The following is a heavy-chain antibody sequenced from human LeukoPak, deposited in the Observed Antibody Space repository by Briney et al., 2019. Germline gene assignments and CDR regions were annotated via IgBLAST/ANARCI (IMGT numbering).Heavy chain of an antibody. CDR3: ARDRDTAMVTIDY. V-gene: IGHV3-7*03. Sequence: PGGSLRLSCAASGFTFSDYWMSWVRQAPGKGLEWVANIKQDGSEKYYVDSVKGRFTISRDNAKNSLYLQMNSLRAEDTAVYYCARDRDTAMVTIDYWGQGTPVTVSS. CDR2: IKQDGSEK. CDR1: GFTFSDYW. J-gene: IGHJ4*02. D-gene: IGHD5-18*01.